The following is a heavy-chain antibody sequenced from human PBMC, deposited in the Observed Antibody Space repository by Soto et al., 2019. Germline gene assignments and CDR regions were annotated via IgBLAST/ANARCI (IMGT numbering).Heavy chain of an antibody. J-gene: IGHJ4*02. Sequence: GGSLRLSCAASGFTFSSYSMNWVRQAPGKGLEWVSSISSSSSYIYYADSVKGRFTISRDNAKNSLYLQMNSLRAEDTAVYYCARDRVGLFDYWGQGTLVTVSS. V-gene: IGHV3-21*01. CDR1: GFTFSSYS. CDR3: ARDRVGLFDY. CDR2: ISSSSSYI. D-gene: IGHD2-15*01.